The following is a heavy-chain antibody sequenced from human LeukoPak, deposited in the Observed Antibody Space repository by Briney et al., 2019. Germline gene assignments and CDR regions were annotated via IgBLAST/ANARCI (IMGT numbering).Heavy chain of an antibody. D-gene: IGHD5-12*01. J-gene: IGHJ4*02. CDR1: GGSISGGGYS. V-gene: IGHV4-30-2*01. Sequence: PSETLSLTCAVSGGSISGGGYSWSWVRQPPGKGLEWIGYIYHSGSTYYNPPLRSRVTISVDRSKNQFSLKLSSVTAADTAVYYCARVWGYSGYDYIDYWGQGTLVTVSS. CDR3: ARVWGYSGYDYIDY. CDR2: IYHSGST.